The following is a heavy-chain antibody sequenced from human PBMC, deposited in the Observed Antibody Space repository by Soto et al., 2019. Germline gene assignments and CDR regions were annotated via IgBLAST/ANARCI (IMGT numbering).Heavy chain of an antibody. CDR3: ATIVGANDY. V-gene: IGHV4-4*07. CDR1: GGSIYTYS. CDR2: IYSSGSA. Sequence: SETLSLTCTVSGGSIYTYSWTWLRQPGGKGLEWIGHIYSSGSANYNPSLKSRVSMSVDTSKNQLSLKLNSVTAADTAVYYCATIVGANDYWGQGALVTVSS. D-gene: IGHD1-26*01. J-gene: IGHJ4*02.